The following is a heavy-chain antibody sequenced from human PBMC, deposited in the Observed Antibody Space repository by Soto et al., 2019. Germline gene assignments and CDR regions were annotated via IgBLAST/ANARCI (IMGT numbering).Heavy chain of an antibody. CDR1: GFTFSSYS. CDR3: ARDQPGYSYGYGLGY. D-gene: IGHD5-18*01. V-gene: IGHV3-21*01. J-gene: IGHJ4*02. Sequence: GGSLRLSCAASGFTFSSYSMNWVRQAPGKGLEWVSSISSSSSYIYYADSVKGRFTISRDNAKNSLYLQMSSLRAEDTALYYCARDQPGYSYGYGLGYWGQGTLVTVPQ. CDR2: ISSSSSYI.